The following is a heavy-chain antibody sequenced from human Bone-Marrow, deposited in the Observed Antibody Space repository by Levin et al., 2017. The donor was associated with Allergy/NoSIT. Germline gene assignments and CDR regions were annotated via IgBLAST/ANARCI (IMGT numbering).Heavy chain of an antibody. CDR1: GGSTSSTSYW. CDR3: ARQTWVHKGYFDS. CDR2: VYYSGKI. J-gene: IGHJ4*02. V-gene: IGHV4-39*01. D-gene: IGHD1-1*01. Sequence: SQTLSLTCNVFGGSTSSTSYWWSWVRQSPGKALEWIGSVYYSGKIYYNPSLESRVNISIDTSKNQFSLKVNSVTAADTAIYSCARQTWVHKGYFDSWGQGILVTVSS.